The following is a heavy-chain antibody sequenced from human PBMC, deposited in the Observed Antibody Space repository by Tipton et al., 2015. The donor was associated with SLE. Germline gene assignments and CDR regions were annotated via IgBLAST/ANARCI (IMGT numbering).Heavy chain of an antibody. CDR1: GYSFTSCG. Sequence: QLVQSGAEVKKPGASVKVSCKASGYSFTSCGISWVRQAPGQGLEWMAWISAYNGNTNYAQKLQGRVTMTTDTSTSTVYMELRSLRSDDTAVYYCASLQLASYFMDVWGKGTTVTVSS. V-gene: IGHV1-18*01. CDR2: ISAYNGNT. D-gene: IGHD6-13*01. J-gene: IGHJ6*03. CDR3: ASLQLASYFMDV.